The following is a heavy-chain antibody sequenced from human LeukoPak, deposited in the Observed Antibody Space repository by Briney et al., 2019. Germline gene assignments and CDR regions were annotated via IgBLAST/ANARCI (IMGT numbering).Heavy chain of an antibody. V-gene: IGHV4-34*01. CDR3: ARGRFYCSGGSCYAPEFDI. D-gene: IGHD2-15*01. J-gene: IGHJ3*02. CDR1: GFTFSSYS. CDR2: INHSGST. Sequence: GSLRLSCAASGFTFSSYSMNWVRQPPGKGLEWIGEINHSGSTNYNPSLKSRVTISVDTSKNQFSLKLSSVTAADTAVYYCARGRFYCSGGSCYAPEFDIWGQGTMVTVSS.